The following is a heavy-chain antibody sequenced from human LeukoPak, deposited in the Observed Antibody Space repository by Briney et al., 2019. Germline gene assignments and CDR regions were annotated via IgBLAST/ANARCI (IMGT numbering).Heavy chain of an antibody. V-gene: IGHV1-8*03. CDR1: GYTFTSYD. J-gene: IGHJ3*02. CDR2: MNPNSGNT. D-gene: IGHD3-10*01. Sequence: ASVKVSCKASGYTFTSYDINWVRQATGQGLEWMGWMNPNSGNTGYAQKFQGRVTITRNTSISTAYMELSSLRSEDTAVYYCARALWVPRDAFDIWGQGTMVTISP. CDR3: ARALWVPRDAFDI.